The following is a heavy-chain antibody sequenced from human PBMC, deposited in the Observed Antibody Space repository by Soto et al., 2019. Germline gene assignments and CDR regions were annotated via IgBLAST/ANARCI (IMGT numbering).Heavy chain of an antibody. CDR2: ISAYNGNT. V-gene: IGHV1-18*01. CDR3: ARSYRDIVVVPAAMGGDDAFDI. D-gene: IGHD2-2*01. J-gene: IGHJ3*02. CDR1: GYTFTSYG. Sequence: QVPLVQSGAEVKKPGASVKVSCKASGYTFTSYGISWVRQAPGQGLEWMGWISAYNGNTNYAQKLQGRVTMTTDTSTSTAYMELRSLRSDDTAVYYCARSYRDIVVVPAAMGGDDAFDIWGQGTMVTVSS.